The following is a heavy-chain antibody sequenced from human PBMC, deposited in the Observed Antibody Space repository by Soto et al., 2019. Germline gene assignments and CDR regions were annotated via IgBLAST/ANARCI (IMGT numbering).Heavy chain of an antibody. CDR1: GFTLSSYW. CDR2: INGDGSTT. Sequence: EVQLVESGGGIVQPGGSVRLSCAASGFTLSSYWIHWVRQAPGKGLVLVSRINGDGSTTNYADSLKGRFTISRDNAKNTMFLQMNSLRAEDTAVYFCARGRSGSYSFDNWGQGTLVTVSS. V-gene: IGHV3-74*01. J-gene: IGHJ4*02. D-gene: IGHD3-10*01. CDR3: ARGRSGSYSFDN.